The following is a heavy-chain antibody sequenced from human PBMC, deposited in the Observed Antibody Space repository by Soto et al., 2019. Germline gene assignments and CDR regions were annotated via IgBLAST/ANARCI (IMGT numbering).Heavy chain of an antibody. CDR1: GFTFSSYA. V-gene: IGHV3-23*01. J-gene: IGHJ5*02. Sequence: GGSLRLSCAASGFTFSSYAMSWVRQAPGNGLEWVSAISGSGGSTYYADSVKGRFTISRDNSKNTLYLQMNSLRAEDTAVYYCAKEGAYDILTGYPDMYNWFDPWGQGTLVTVSS. CDR3: AKEGAYDILTGYPDMYNWFDP. CDR2: ISGSGGST. D-gene: IGHD3-9*01.